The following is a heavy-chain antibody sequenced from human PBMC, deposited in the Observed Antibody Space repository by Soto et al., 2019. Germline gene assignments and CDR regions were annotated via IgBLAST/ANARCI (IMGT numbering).Heavy chain of an antibody. CDR2: INPNSGGT. J-gene: IGHJ4*02. V-gene: IGHV1-2*02. Sequence: QVQLVQSGAEVKKPGASVKVSCKASGYTFTGYYMHWVRQAPGQGLEWMGWINPNSGGTNYAQKFQGRVTMTRDTSISTAYMELSRLRSDDTAVYYCARVYSGYDFAKYYFDYWGQGTLVTVSS. CDR1: GYTFTGYY. CDR3: ARVYSGYDFAKYYFDY. D-gene: IGHD5-12*01.